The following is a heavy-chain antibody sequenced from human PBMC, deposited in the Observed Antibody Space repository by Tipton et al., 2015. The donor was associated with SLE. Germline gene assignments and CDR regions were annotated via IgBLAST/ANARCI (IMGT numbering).Heavy chain of an antibody. Sequence: TLSLTCTVSGGSISSHYWSWIRRPPGKGLEWIGEINHSGSTNYNPSLKSRVTISVDTSKDQFSLKLSSVTAADTAVYYCARRVSGWSYMDVWGQGTTVTVSS. V-gene: IGHV4-34*01. CDR3: ARRVSGWSYMDV. J-gene: IGHJ6*02. D-gene: IGHD6-19*01. CDR2: INHSGST. CDR1: GGSISSHY.